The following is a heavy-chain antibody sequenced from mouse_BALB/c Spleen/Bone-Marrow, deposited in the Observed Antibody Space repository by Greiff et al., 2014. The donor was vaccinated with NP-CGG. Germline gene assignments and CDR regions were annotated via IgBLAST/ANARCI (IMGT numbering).Heavy chain of an antibody. D-gene: IGHD1-1*01. CDR3: ARSYYGNYYAMDY. V-gene: IGHV1-67*01. Sequence: LVESGPELVRPGVSVKISCKGSGYTFTDYAMHWVKQSHAKSLEWIGVISTYSGNTNYNQKFKGKATMTVDKSSSTAYMDLARLTSEDSAIYYCARSYYGNYYAMDYGGQGTSVTVSS. J-gene: IGHJ4*01. CDR2: ISTYSGNT. CDR1: GYTFTDYA.